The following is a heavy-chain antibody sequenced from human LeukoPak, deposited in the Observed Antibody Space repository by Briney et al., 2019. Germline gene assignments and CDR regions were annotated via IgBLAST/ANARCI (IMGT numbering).Heavy chain of an antibody. CDR1: GFTFSSYS. CDR3: ARGYLRDIVVVPGLDY. J-gene: IGHJ4*02. D-gene: IGHD2-2*01. CDR2: ISSSSSTI. V-gene: IGHV3-48*01. Sequence: GGSLRLSCAASGFTFSSYSMNWVRQAPGKGLEWVSYISSSSSTIYYADSVKGRFTISRDNAKNSLYLQMNSLRAEDTAVYYCARGYLRDIVVVPGLDYWGQGTLVTVSS.